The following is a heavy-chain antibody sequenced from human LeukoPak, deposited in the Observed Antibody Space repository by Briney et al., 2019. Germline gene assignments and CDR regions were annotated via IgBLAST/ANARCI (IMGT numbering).Heavy chain of an antibody. V-gene: IGHV3-23*01. D-gene: IGHD6-13*01. Sequence: GGSLRLSCAASGFKFDDYGMNWVRQAPGKGLQWVSSIANTGGNTYYADSVRGRFTISRDNSKNTLYLQMNSLRDEDTAVYYCAKEGIGAAGRRFDCWGQGTPVPVSS. CDR1: GFKFDDYG. CDR2: IANTGGNT. CDR3: AKEGIGAAGRRFDC. J-gene: IGHJ4*02.